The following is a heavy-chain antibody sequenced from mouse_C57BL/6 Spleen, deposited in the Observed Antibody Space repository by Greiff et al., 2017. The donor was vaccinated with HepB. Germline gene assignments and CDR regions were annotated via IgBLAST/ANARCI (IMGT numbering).Heavy chain of an antibody. CDR2: IHPNSGST. D-gene: IGHD2-5*01. CDR3: AREGESNYVFPAWFAY. CDR1: GYTFTSYW. V-gene: IGHV1-64*01. Sequence: QVQLQQPGAELVKPGASVKLSCKASGYTFTSYWMHWVKQRPGQGLEWIGMIHPNSGSTNYNEKFKSKATLTVDKSSSTAYMQLSSLTSEDSAVYYCAREGESNYVFPAWFAYWGQGTLVTVSA. J-gene: IGHJ3*01.